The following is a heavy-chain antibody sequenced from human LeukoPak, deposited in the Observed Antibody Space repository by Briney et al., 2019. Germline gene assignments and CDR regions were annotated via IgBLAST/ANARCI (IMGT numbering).Heavy chain of an antibody. V-gene: IGHV4-34*01. Sequence: SETLSLTCAVYGGSFSGYCWSWIRQPPGKGLEWIGEINHSGSTNYNPSLKSRVTISVDTSKNQFSLKLSSVTAADTAVYYCARRPPEAGSPHIYYGMDVWGQGTTVTVSS. CDR1: GGSFSGYC. CDR3: ARRPPEAGSPHIYYGMDV. CDR2: INHSGST. D-gene: IGHD6-13*01. J-gene: IGHJ6*02.